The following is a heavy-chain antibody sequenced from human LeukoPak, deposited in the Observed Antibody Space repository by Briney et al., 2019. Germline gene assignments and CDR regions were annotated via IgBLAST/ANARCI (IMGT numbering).Heavy chain of an antibody. Sequence: ASVKVSCKASGYTFTDYYLYWVRQTPGQGLEWMGWIKPSTGGTKYVQKFEGRVTMTRDTSKSTAYMELSGLGSDDTAVYYCARDGLRIAAAFDYWGQGTPVTVSS. D-gene: IGHD6-13*01. J-gene: IGHJ4*02. CDR1: GYTFTDYY. CDR3: ARDGLRIAAAFDY. CDR2: IKPSTGGT. V-gene: IGHV1-2*02.